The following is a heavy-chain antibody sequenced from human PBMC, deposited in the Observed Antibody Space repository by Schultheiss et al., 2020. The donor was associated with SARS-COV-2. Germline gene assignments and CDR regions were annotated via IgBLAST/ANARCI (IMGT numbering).Heavy chain of an antibody. Sequence: SQTLSLTCPVSGGSISSYYWSWIRQPPGKGLEWIGYIYYSGSTNYNPSLKSLVTISVDTSKNQFSLKLSSVTAADTAVYYCARQPIGDYDSIWYFDYWGQGTLVTVSS. J-gene: IGHJ4*02. D-gene: IGHD3-22*01. CDR3: ARQPIGDYDSIWYFDY. CDR2: IYYSGST. CDR1: GGSISSYY. V-gene: IGHV4-59*08.